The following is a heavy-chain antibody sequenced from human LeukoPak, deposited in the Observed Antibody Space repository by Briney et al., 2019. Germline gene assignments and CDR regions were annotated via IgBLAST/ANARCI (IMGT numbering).Heavy chain of an antibody. CDR1: GFTFSSYG. D-gene: IGHD5-24*01. CDR3: ARDSLEMATIDY. J-gene: IGHJ4*02. Sequence: PGGSLRLSCAASGFTFSSYGMHWVRQAPGKGLEWVAVIWYDGSNKYYADSVKGRFTISRDNSKNTLYLQMHSLRAEDTAVYYCARDSLEMATIDYWGQGTLVTVSS. CDR2: IWYDGSNK. V-gene: IGHV3-33*01.